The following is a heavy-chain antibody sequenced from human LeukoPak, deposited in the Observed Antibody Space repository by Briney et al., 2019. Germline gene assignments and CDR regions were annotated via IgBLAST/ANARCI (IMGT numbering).Heavy chain of an antibody. D-gene: IGHD5/OR15-5a*01. Sequence: GGSLRLSCAASGFTFSDYGMHWVRQAPGKGLEWVALIWYDGNNKYYVDSVKGRFTISRDNSKNTLYLQMNSLRAEDTAVYYCARESTRERPGCWGQGTLVTVSS. CDR3: ARESTRERPGC. CDR1: GFTFSDYG. V-gene: IGHV3-33*01. J-gene: IGHJ4*02. CDR2: IWYDGNNK.